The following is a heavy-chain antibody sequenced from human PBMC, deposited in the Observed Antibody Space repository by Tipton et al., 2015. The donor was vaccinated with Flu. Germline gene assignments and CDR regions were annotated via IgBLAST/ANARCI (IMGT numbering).Heavy chain of an antibody. Sequence: TLSLTCTVSGGSISDNYWTWIRQPPGGGLEYIGDIFYTGSTNYSPSLKSRLTISVDTSKKHFSLNLRSVTAADTAVYYCARAVGYDRGYYFDSWGQGTLVTVSS. V-gene: IGHV4-59*01. CDR3: ARAVGYDRGYYFDS. CDR1: GGSISDNY. CDR2: IFYTGST. D-gene: IGHD2-15*01. J-gene: IGHJ4*02.